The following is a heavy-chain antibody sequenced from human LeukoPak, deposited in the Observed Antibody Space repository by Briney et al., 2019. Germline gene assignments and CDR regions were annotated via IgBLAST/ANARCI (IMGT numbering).Heavy chain of an antibody. D-gene: IGHD4-23*01. CDR2: ISAYNGNT. CDR1: GYTFTSDG. CDR3: ARDGGGATVGGSDY. J-gene: IGHJ4*02. Sequence: ASVKVSCKASGYTFTSDGISWVRQAPGQRLEGMGWISAYNGNTNYAQKLQGRVTMTTDTSTSTAYMELRSLRSDDPAVYYCARDGGGATVGGSDYWGQGPLVTVSS. V-gene: IGHV1-18*01.